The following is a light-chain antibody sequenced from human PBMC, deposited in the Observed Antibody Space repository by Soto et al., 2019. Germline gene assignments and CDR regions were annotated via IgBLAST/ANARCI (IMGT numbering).Light chain of an antibody. CDR1: QSVSSSY. CDR2: GAS. J-gene: IGKJ5*01. V-gene: IGKV3-20*01. Sequence: EIVLTQSPGTLSLSPVEGATLSCRASQSVSSSYIAWYQQRPGQTPSLLIYGASTRATGIPDRFSGSGSGTHFTLTISRLEPGDFAVYYCQHFGGTTFTFGQGTRLENK. CDR3: QHFGGTTFT.